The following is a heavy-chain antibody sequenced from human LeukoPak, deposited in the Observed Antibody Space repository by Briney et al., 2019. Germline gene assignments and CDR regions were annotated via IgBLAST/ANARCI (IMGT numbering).Heavy chain of an antibody. V-gene: IGHV3-7*01. J-gene: IGHJ4*02. D-gene: IGHD2-2*01. CDR3: ARDSPSSTSWGY. CDR1: GFSFSSYW. CDR2: IKQHGGEK. Sequence: PGGSLRLSCAASGFSFSSYWMAWVRQAPGKGLEWVANIKQHGGEKYYVDSVKGRFTISRDNAKNSLYLQMNSLRAEDTAVYYCARDSPSSTSWGYWGQGTLVTVSS.